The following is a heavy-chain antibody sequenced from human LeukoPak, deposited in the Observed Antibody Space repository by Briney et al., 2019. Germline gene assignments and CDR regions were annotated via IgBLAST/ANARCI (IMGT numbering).Heavy chain of an antibody. Sequence: SETLSLTCAVSGGSISSSNWWSWVRQPPGKGLEWIGEIYHSGSTYYNPSLKSRVTISVDTSKNQFSLKLSSVTAADTAVYYCARSLRDYYGSGSYHIDYWGQGTLVTVSS. J-gene: IGHJ4*02. V-gene: IGHV4-4*02. CDR1: GGSISSSNW. CDR3: ARSLRDYYGSGSYHIDY. D-gene: IGHD3-10*01. CDR2: IYHSGST.